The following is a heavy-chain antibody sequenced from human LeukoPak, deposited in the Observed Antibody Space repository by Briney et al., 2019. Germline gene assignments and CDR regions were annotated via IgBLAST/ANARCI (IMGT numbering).Heavy chain of an antibody. CDR3: ASTSLYAFDI. J-gene: IGHJ3*02. CDR1: GDSITSGSYY. Sequence: PSETLSLTCIVSGDSITSGSYYWSWVRQSAGKGLEWIGRTYASGSTNYNPSLKSRVSISVDTSKSQFSLKLNSVTAADTAVYYCASTSLYAFDIWGQGTMVTVSS. D-gene: IGHD1-26*01. CDR2: TYASGST. V-gene: IGHV4-61*02.